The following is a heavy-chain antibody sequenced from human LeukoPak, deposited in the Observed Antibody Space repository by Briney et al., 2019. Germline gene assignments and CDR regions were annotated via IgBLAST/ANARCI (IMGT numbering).Heavy chain of an antibody. CDR3: VRGHNANGSGLEF. V-gene: IGHV3-74*01. D-gene: IGHD1-1*01. J-gene: IGHJ4*02. Sequence: PGGSLRLSCTASGFSFSGHWMHWARQLPGKGRVWVSRISPTGSTTRYADCGKDRFTVSRDNAKNTLCLQVTMLRAEDTDINESVRGHNANGSGLEFWGQTALLTVSS. CDR2: ISPTGSTT. CDR1: GFSFSGHW.